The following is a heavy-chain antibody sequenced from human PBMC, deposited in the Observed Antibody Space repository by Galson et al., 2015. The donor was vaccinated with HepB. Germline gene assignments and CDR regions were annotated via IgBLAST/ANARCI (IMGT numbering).Heavy chain of an antibody. J-gene: IGHJ6*03. V-gene: IGHV3-74*01. D-gene: IGHD1-26*01. CDR1: GFTFSSYW. Sequence: SLRLSCAASGFTFSSYWMHWVRQAPGKGLVWVSRINSDGSSTSYADSVKGRFTISRDNAKNTLYLQMNSLRAEDTAVYYCARDKEWDQPPLRYYYYMDVWGKGTTVTVSS. CDR2: INSDGSST. CDR3: ARDKEWDQPPLRYYYYMDV.